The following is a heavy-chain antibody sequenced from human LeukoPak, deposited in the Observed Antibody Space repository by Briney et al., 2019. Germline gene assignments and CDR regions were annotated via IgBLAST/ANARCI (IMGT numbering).Heavy chain of an antibody. Sequence: ASVKVSCKAFGYIFTNYGISWVRQAPGQGLERMGWISAYNDNTNYAQKLQDRVTMTTDTSTRTAYMELRSLRSDDTAVYYCARVEVITRPFDYWGQGTLVTVSS. CDR3: ARVEVITRPFDY. V-gene: IGHV1-18*01. CDR1: GYIFTNYG. CDR2: ISAYNDNT. D-gene: IGHD2-21*01. J-gene: IGHJ4*02.